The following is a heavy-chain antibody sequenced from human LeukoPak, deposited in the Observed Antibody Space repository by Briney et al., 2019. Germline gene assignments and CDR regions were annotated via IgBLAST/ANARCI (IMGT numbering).Heavy chain of an antibody. CDR2: ISYDGSNK. V-gene: IGHV3-30*18. J-gene: IGHJ4*02. D-gene: IGHD6-13*01. Sequence: GRSLRLSCAASGFTFSSYGMHWVRQAPGKGLEWVAVISYDGSNKYYADSVKGRFTISRDNSKNTLYLQMNSLRAEDTAVYYCAKDPGPLIAAAGPELWTSFVDYWGQGTLVTVSS. CDR1: GFTFSSYG. CDR3: AKDPGPLIAAAGPELWTSFVDY.